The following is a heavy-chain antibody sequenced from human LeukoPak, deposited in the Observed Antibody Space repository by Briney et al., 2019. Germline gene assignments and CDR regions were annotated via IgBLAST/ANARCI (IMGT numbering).Heavy chain of an antibody. CDR2: IYHSGST. CDR3: ARDAPSSPAHY. V-gene: IGHV4-38-2*02. CDR1: GYSISSGYY. Sequence: SETLSLTCTVSGYSISSGYYWGWIRQPPGKGLEWIGSIYHSGSTNYNPSLKSRVTISVDTSKNQFSLKLSSVTAADTAVYYCARDAPSSPAHYWGQGILVTVSS. J-gene: IGHJ4*02.